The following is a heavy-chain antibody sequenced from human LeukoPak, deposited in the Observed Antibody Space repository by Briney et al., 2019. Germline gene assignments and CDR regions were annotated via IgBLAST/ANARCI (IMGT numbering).Heavy chain of an antibody. D-gene: IGHD1-20*01. Sequence: GGSLRLSCVASVFTFSSYAMSWVRPAPGKGVEWVSGISGSYGSTYYADSVKGRFTISRDNSKNTLYLQMNSLRAEDTAVYYCAKAGITGNYYYYYCMDVWGKGTTVTVSS. V-gene: IGHV3-23*01. J-gene: IGHJ6*03. CDR2: ISGSYGST. CDR3: AKAGITGNYYYYYCMDV. CDR1: VFTFSSYA.